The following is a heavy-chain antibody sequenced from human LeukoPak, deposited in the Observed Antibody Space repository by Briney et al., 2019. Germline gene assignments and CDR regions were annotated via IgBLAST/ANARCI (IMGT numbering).Heavy chain of an antibody. J-gene: IGHJ4*02. CDR1: GGSISSSNW. V-gene: IGHV4-4*02. CDR2: IYHSGST. D-gene: IGHD2-15*01. CDR3: ARDFYCRGGSCHDY. Sequence: TPSETLSLTCAVSGGSISSSNWWSWVSQPPGKGLEWIGEIYHSGSTNYNPSLKSRVTISVDKSKNQFSLKLSSVTAADTAVYYCARDFYCRGGSCHDYWGQGTLVTVSS.